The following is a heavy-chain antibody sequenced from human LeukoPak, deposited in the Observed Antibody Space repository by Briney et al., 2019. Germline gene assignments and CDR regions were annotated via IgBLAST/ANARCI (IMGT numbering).Heavy chain of an antibody. CDR2: ISDSGGRT. CDR1: GITLSNYG. V-gene: IGHV3-23*01. J-gene: IGHJ4*02. CDR3: AKRGVVIRVILVGFHKEAYYFDS. Sequence: SGGSLRLSCTVSGITLSNYGMSWVRQAPGKGLEWVAGISDSGGRTNYADSVKGRFTLSRDNPKNTLYLRMNSLRAEDTAAYFCAKRGVVIRVILVGFHKEAYYFDSWGQGALVTVSS. D-gene: IGHD2-15*01.